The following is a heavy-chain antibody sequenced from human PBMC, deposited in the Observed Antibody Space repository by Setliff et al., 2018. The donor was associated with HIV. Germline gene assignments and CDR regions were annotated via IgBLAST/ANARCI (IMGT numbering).Heavy chain of an antibody. CDR2: IYYSGST. CDR3: ARTRGYTCGYIDS. CDR1: GDSTSSSSSY. V-gene: IGHV4-39*01. Sequence: PSETLSLTCTVSGDSTSSSSSYWGWIRQPPGKGLEWIGSIYYSGSTYYNPSLKSRVTISVDTSKNQFSLKLNSVTAADTAVYYCARTRGYTCGYIDSWAQGTLVTVSS. D-gene: IGHD5-18*01. J-gene: IGHJ4*02.